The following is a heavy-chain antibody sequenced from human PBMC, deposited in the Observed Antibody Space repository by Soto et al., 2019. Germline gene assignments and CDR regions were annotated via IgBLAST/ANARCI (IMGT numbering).Heavy chain of an antibody. CDR2: ILYDGINK. Sequence: GGSLRLSCAASGFTFSSYGMHWVRQAPCKGLEWVAIILYDGINKYYGDSVKGRFTISRDNSNNTLYLQMNSLIAEYTALYYCASVVGSGTYLSYYYGMDVSGQRTTVTVCS. V-gene: IGHV3-33*01. CDR1: GFTFSSYG. J-gene: IGHJ6*02. CDR3: ASVVGSGTYLSYYYGMDV. D-gene: IGHD3-10*01.